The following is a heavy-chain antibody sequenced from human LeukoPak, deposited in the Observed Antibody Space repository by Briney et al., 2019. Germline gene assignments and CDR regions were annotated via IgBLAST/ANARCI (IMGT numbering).Heavy chain of an antibody. CDR3: ARDSYFDY. V-gene: IGHV1-2*06. Sequence: ASVKVSCKASGGTFSSYAFSWVRQAPGQGLEWMGRINPNSGSTNYAQKFQGRVTMTRDTSISTAYMELSRLRSDDTAVYYCARDSYFDYWGQGTLVTVSS. J-gene: IGHJ4*02. CDR2: INPNSGST. CDR1: GGTFSSYA.